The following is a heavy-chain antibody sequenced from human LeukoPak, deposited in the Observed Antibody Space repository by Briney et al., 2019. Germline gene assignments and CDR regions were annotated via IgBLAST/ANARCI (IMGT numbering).Heavy chain of an antibody. V-gene: IGHV1-2*06. D-gene: IGHD2-21*02. CDR2: INPNSGGT. CDR3: ATMPPRFKVVTAIHGH. CDR1: GYTFTGYY. J-gene: IGHJ4*02. Sequence: ASVKVSCKASGYTFTGYYMHWVRQAPGQGLEWMGRINPNSGGTNYAQKFQGRVTMTRDTSISTAYMELSRLRSDDTAVYYCATMPPRFKVVTAIHGHWGQGTLVTVSS.